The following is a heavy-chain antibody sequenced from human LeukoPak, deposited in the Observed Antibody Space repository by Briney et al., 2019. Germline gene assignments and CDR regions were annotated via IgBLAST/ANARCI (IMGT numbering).Heavy chain of an antibody. CDR2: IYPGDSDT. Sequence: GESLKISCKGSGYSFTTYWIGWVRQMPGKGLEWMGIIYPGDSDTTYSPSFQGQVTISADKSISTAYLQWSSLKASDTAMYYCARQGPYSRLINYYYYYMDVWGKGTTVTVSS. D-gene: IGHD6-13*01. V-gene: IGHV5-51*01. J-gene: IGHJ6*03. CDR3: ARQGPYSRLINYYYYYMDV. CDR1: GYSFTTYW.